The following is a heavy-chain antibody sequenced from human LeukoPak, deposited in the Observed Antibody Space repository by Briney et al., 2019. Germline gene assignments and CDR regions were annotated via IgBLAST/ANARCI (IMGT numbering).Heavy chain of an antibody. Sequence: SVIYISGSTYYADSVKGRFTISRDNSKNTLYLQMNSLRAEDTAVYYCAREVASTYNWFDPWGQGTLVTVSS. V-gene: IGHV3-53*01. CDR2: IYISGST. D-gene: IGHD5/OR15-5a*01. CDR3: AREVASTYNWFDP. J-gene: IGHJ5*02.